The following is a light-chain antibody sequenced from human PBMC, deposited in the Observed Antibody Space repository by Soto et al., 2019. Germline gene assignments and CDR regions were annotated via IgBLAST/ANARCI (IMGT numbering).Light chain of an antibody. V-gene: IGKV1-9*01. CDR2: AAS. CDR1: QGISSY. Sequence: DIQLTQSPSFLSASVGDRVTITCRASQGISSYLAWYQQKPGKATKLLIYAASTLQSGVPSRFIGSGSGTEFTLTISSLQPEDFATYYCQHLNSYPRTFGPGTKVDIK. J-gene: IGKJ3*01. CDR3: QHLNSYPRT.